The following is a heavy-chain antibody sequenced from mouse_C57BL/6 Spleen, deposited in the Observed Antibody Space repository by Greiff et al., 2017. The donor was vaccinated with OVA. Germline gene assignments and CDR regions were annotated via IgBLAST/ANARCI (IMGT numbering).Heavy chain of an antibody. CDR2: ISYSGST. J-gene: IGHJ1*03. CDR3: ARVRDGYFDV. D-gene: IGHD3-3*01. Sequence: EVQLQESGPGMVKPSQSLSLTCTVTGYSITSGYDWHWIRHFPGNKLEWMGYISYSGSTNYNPSLKSRISITHDTSKNHFFLKLNSVTTEDTATYYCARVRDGYFDVWGTGTTVTVSS. CDR1: GYSITSGYD. V-gene: IGHV3-1*01.